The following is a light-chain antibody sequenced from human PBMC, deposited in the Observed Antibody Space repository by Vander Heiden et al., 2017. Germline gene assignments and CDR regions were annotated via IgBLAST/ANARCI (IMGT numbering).Light chain of an antibody. CDR2: WAS. J-gene: IGKJ4*01. CDR1: QTGLSSSNNKNY. CDR3: HQYHSNPLT. V-gene: IGKV4-1*01. Sequence: IVMTQSPPSSPVSPGDRATINCKSSQTGLSSSNNKNYLAWYQQKAGQPPKLLIYWASTRQSGVPDRFSGSGSGTDFTLTINSLQAEDVAVYYCHQYHSNPLTFGGGTKVEIK.